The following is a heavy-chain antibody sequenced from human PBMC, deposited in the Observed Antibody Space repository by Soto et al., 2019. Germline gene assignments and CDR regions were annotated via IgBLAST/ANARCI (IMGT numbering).Heavy chain of an antibody. CDR2: IYSGGST. D-gene: IGHD6-13*01. CDR1: GSTVSSNY. Sequence: PGGSLRLSCAASGSTVSSNYMSWVRQAPGKGLEWVSVIYSGGSTYYADSVKGRFTISRDNSKNTLYLQMNSLRAEDTAVYYCASSTHSVAAGQFDYWGQGTLVTVSS. V-gene: IGHV3-53*01. CDR3: ASSTHSVAAGQFDY. J-gene: IGHJ4*02.